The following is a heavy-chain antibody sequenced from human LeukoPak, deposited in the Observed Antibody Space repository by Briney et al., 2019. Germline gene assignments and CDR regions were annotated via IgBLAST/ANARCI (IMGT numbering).Heavy chain of an antibody. CDR1: GFTFSSYE. Sequence: GGSLRLSCAASGFTFSSYEMNWVRQVPGKGLEWVSYISSSGSTIYYADSVKGRFTISRDNAKNSLYLQMNSLRAEDTAVYYCARDADYYGSGSYYSGFDYWGQGTLVTVSS. CDR3: ARDADYYGSGSYYSGFDY. V-gene: IGHV3-48*03. D-gene: IGHD3-10*01. J-gene: IGHJ4*02. CDR2: ISSSGSTI.